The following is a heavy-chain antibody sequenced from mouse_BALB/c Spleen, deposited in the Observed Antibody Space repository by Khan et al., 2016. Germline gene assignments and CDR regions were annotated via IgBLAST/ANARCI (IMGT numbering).Heavy chain of an antibody. D-gene: IGHD1-1*01. Sequence: EVQLQESGPGLVKPSQSLSLTCTVTGYSITSDYAWNWIRQFPGNKLEWMGYISYSGSTSYNPSLKSRISITRDTSKNQFFLQLNSVTTDDTATYYCARYDYGSSYWYFDVWGAVTTVTVSS. CDR2: ISYSGST. V-gene: IGHV3-2*02. CDR3: ARYDYGSSYWYFDV. J-gene: IGHJ1*01. CDR1: GYSITSDYA.